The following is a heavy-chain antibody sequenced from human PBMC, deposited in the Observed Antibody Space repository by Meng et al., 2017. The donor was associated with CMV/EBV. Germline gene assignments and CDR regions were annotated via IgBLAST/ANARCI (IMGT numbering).Heavy chain of an antibody. CDR2: IYYSGST. CDR1: GCSVSSGSYY. CDR3: ARPKTGRYWYFDL. D-gene: IGHD7-27*01. J-gene: IGHJ2*01. Sequence: TVSGCSVSSGSYYWSWIRQPPGKGLEWIGYIYYSGSTNYNPSLKSRVTISVDTSKNQFSLKLSSVTAADTAVYYCARPKTGRYWYFDLWGRGTLVTVSS. V-gene: IGHV4-61*01.